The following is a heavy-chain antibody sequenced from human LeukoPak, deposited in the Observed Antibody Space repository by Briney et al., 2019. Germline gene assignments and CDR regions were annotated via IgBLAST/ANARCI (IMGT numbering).Heavy chain of an antibody. V-gene: IGHV4-39*07. J-gene: IGHJ4*02. Sequence: PSETLSLTCTVSGGSINYGGWIRQPPGKGLEWIGSLYYSGTTHYNPSLKSRVTISVDTSKNQFSLKLSSVTAADTAVYYCARYGDYFDYWGQGTLVTVSS. CDR3: ARYGDYFDY. CDR1: GGSINY. CDR2: LYYSGTT. D-gene: IGHD4-17*01.